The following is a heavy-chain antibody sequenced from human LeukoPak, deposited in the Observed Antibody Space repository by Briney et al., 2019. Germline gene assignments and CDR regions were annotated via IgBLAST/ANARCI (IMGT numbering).Heavy chain of an antibody. CDR3: AREPGAIPHNWFDP. V-gene: IGHV4-61*02. J-gene: IGHJ5*02. CDR2: IYPSGTT. D-gene: IGHD1-14*01. CDR1: GGSINRGSYY. Sequence: MSSETLSLTCTVSGGSINRGSYYWTWIRQPAGKGLEWIGRIYPSGTTNYNPSLKSRVTISVDTSKNQFSLKLSSVTAADTAVYYCAREPGAIPHNWFDPWGQGTLVTVSS.